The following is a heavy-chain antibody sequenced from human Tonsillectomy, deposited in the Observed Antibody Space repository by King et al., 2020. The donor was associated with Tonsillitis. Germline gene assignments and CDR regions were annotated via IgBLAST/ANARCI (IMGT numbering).Heavy chain of an antibody. V-gene: IGHV5-51*01. J-gene: IGHJ4*02. CDR3: ARPAGYCSSTSAGCYFEY. Sequence: QLVQSGAEVKKPGESLKISCKGSGYSFTSYWIGWVRQMPGKGLEWMGIIYPGDSDTRYSPSFQGQVTFSADKSISTAYLQWSSRKASDTAMYYCARPAGYCSSTSAGCYFEYWGQGTLVTVSS. CDR1: GYSFTSYW. CDR2: IYPGDSDT. D-gene: IGHD2-2*01.